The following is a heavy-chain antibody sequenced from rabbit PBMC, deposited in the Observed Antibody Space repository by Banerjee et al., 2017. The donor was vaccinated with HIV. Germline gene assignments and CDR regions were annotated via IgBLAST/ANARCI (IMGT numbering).Heavy chain of an antibody. J-gene: IGHJ4*01. V-gene: IGHV1S40*01. Sequence: QSLQESGGDLVKPGASLTLTCTGTGFSFSTNYYMCWVRQAPGKGLEWIACIYADSSGSTYYANWAKGRFTISKTSSTTVTLQMTSLTAADTATYFCARDLAGVIGWNFNLWGQGTLVTVS. CDR1: GFSFSTNYY. D-gene: IGHD4-1*01. CDR3: ARDLAGVIGWNFNL. CDR2: IYADSSGST.